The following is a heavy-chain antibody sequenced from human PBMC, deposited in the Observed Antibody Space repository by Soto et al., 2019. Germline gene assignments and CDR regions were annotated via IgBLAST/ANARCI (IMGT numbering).Heavy chain of an antibody. J-gene: IGHJ4*02. D-gene: IGHD3-10*01. Sequence: LRLSCAASGFTFSSYAMSWVRQAPGKGLEWVSAISGSGGSTYYADSVKGRFTISRDNSKNTLYLQMNSLRAEDTAVYYCAKVGFGELLSGYWGQGTLVTVSS. V-gene: IGHV3-23*01. CDR3: AKVGFGELLSGY. CDR2: ISGSGGST. CDR1: GFTFSSYA.